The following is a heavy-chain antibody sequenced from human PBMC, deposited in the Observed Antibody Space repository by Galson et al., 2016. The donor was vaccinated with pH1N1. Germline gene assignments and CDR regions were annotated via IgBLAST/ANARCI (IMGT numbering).Heavy chain of an antibody. V-gene: IGHV3-30*18. CDR3: AKDGGSASGKYSADGMTL. Sequence: SLRLSCAASGLTLRRSGMHWVRQAPGKGMEWVALISYDGKNEFSGISVRGRFTIPRDNSQNAVYLQMNSLTPDDTAVYYCAKDGGSASGKYSADGMTLWGQGTAVIVS. D-gene: IGHD3-16*01. J-gene: IGHJ6*02. CDR1: GLTLRRSG. CDR2: ISYDGKNE.